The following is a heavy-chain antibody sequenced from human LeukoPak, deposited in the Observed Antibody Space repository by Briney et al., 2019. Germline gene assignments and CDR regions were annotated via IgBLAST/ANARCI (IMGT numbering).Heavy chain of an antibody. D-gene: IGHD6-19*01. CDR3: AIGGGSGFYYYYGMDV. CDR1: VYTFTMYD. CDR2: IKTNRGKT. V-gene: IGHV1-8*01. J-gene: IGHJ6*02. Sequence: ASVRVSSKASVYTFTMYDIKGGRQGPGGGGGRMGWIKTNRGKTGYAQKFQGRVTMTRNTSISTAYMELSSLRSEDTAVYYCAIGGGSGFYYYYGMDVWGQGTTVTVSS.